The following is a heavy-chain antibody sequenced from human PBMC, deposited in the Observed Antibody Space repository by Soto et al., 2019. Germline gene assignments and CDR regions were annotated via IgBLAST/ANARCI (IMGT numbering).Heavy chain of an antibody. J-gene: IGHJ6*02. D-gene: IGHD6-19*01. V-gene: IGHV5-51*01. CDR2: IYPGDSDT. CDR3: ARPDSSGKYYYYGMDV. CDR1: GYSFTSYW. Sequence: PGESLKISCKGSGYSFTSYWIGWVRQMPGKGLEWMGIIYPGDSDTRYSPSSQGQVTISADKSISTAYPQWGSLKASDTAMYYCARPDSSGKYYYYGMDVWGQGTTVTVSS.